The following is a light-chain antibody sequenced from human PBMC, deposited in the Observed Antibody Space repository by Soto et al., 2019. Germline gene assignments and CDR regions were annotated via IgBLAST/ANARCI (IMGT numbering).Light chain of an antibody. CDR3: QQYGRSLT. J-gene: IGKJ4*01. CDR2: DAS. V-gene: IGKV3D-20*01. CDR1: QSVSSSY. Sequence: EIVLTQSPATLSLSPGARATLSCGAGQSVSSSYVAWYQQKPRLAPRLLIYDASSRATGIPDRFSGSGSGTDFTLTISRLEPEDFAVYYCQQYGRSLTFGGGTKVDNK.